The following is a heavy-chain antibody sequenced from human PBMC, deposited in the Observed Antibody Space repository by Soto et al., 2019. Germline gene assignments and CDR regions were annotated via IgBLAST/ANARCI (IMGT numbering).Heavy chain of an antibody. Sequence: VGSLSLSCAASGFTLSDYAMRWGRQAPGKGLEWVSVISGSGGSTYYADSVKGRFTISRDNSKDTLYLQMNSLRAEDTAVYYCAKVGDILTGFEAYYYYYMDVWGKGTTVTVS. J-gene: IGHJ6*03. CDR3: AKVGDILTGFEAYYYYYMDV. D-gene: IGHD3-9*01. CDR1: GFTLSDYA. CDR2: ISGSGGST. V-gene: IGHV3-23*01.